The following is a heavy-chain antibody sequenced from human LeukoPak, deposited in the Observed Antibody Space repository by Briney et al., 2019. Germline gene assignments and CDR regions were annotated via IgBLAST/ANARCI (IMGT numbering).Heavy chain of an antibody. CDR1: GFTFNTYW. D-gene: IGHD3-22*01. V-gene: IGHV3-7*05. CDR2: XNXXXSEK. CDR3: ARDRLKRPYYDSTSYQPDAFDI. Sequence: GGSLRLSCAASGFTFNTYWMXXVRQAPGKGLEWVANXNXXXSEKYYVDSVKGRFTISRDNAKNSLYLQMNSLRAEDTAVYYCARDRLKRPYYDSTSYQPDAFDIWGQGTMLTVSS. J-gene: IGHJ3*02.